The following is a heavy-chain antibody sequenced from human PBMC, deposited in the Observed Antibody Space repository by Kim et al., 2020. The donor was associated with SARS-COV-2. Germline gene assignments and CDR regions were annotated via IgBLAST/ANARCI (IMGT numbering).Heavy chain of an antibody. V-gene: IGHV1-69*06. CDR2: IIPIFGTA. Sequence: SVKVSCKASGGTFSSYAISWVRQAPGQGLEWMGGIIPIFGTANYAQKFQGRVTITADKSTSTAYMELSSLRSEDTAVYYCARVNTMVRGVTRFDYWGQGTLVTVSS. J-gene: IGHJ4*02. D-gene: IGHD3-10*01. CDR3: ARVNTMVRGVTRFDY. CDR1: GGTFSSYA.